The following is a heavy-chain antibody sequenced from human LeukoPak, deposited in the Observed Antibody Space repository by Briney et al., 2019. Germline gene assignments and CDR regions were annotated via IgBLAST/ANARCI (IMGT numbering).Heavy chain of an antibody. CDR1: GGSISSYY. J-gene: IGHJ4*02. V-gene: IGHV4-59*01. Sequence: PSETLSLTCTVSGGSISSYYWSWIRQPPGKGLEWIGYIYYSGSTTYNPSLKSRVTISVDTSKNQFSLKLSSVTTADTAVYFCARADSSGYYSKYYFDYWAQETLVTVSS. D-gene: IGHD3-22*01. CDR2: IYYSGST. CDR3: ARADSSGYYSKYYFDY.